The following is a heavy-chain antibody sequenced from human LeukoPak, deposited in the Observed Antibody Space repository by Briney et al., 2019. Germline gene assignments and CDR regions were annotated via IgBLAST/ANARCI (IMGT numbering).Heavy chain of an antibody. D-gene: IGHD3-10*01. J-gene: IGHJ4*02. Sequence: SETLSLICTVSDGSISSSGYYWGWIRQPPGKRLEWIGNIYYSGSTYYNPSLKSRVTISVDTSKNQFSLKLSSVTAADTAGYFRAQVSGSRTYFARWGQGTLVTVSS. CDR2: IYYSGST. CDR1: DGSISSSGYY. V-gene: IGHV4-39*01. CDR3: AQVSGSRTYFAR.